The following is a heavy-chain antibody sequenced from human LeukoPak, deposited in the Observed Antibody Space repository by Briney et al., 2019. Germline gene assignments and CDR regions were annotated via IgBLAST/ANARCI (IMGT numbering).Heavy chain of an antibody. CDR3: ARVGSSSWYRALYYSDY. V-gene: IGHV4-34*01. CDR1: GGSFSGYY. CDR2: INHSGST. J-gene: IGHJ4*02. Sequence: SETLSLTCAVYGGSFSGYYWSWIRQPPGKGLEWIGEINHSGSTNYNPSLKSRVTISVDTSKNQFSLKLSSVTAADTAVYYCARVGSSSWYRALYYSDYWGQGTLVTVSS. D-gene: IGHD6-13*01.